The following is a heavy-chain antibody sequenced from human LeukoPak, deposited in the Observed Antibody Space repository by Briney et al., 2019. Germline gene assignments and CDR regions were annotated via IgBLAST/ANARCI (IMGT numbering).Heavy chain of an antibody. V-gene: IGHV3-23*01. Sequence: GGSLRLSCAASGFTFSSYAMSWVRQAPGKGLEWVSAISGSGGSAYYADSVKGRFTISRDNSENTLYLQMNSLRAEDTAVYYCAKDMVRGVPPLDAFDIRGQGAMVTVSS. D-gene: IGHD3-10*01. J-gene: IGHJ3*02. CDR3: AKDMVRGVPPLDAFDI. CDR1: GFTFSSYA. CDR2: ISGSGGSA.